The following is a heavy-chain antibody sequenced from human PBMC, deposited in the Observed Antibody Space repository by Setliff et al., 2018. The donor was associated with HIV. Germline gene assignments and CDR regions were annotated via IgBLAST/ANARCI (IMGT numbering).Heavy chain of an antibody. Sequence: SETLSLTCAVYGGYFSGYYWGWIRQPPGKGLEWIGEIIHSRNTNYNPSLKSRVTVSVDTSKNQFSLKLSSVTAADTAVYYCARRSGWFYDYWGQGTLVTVS. CDR2: IIHSRNT. V-gene: IGHV4-34*12. D-gene: IGHD6-19*01. CDR3: ARRSGWFYDY. J-gene: IGHJ4*02. CDR1: GGYFSGYY.